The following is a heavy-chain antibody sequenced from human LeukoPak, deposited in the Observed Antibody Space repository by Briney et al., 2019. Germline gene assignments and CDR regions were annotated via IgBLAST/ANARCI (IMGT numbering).Heavy chain of an antibody. J-gene: IGHJ6*04. CDR2: IGIRGDT. CDR3: ARDPGYESWSPFWGGMDV. D-gene: IGHD3-16*01. CDR1: GFTFIDYD. V-gene: IGHV3-13*01. Sequence: GGSLRLSCAASGFTFIDYDMHWVRQVIGKGLEWVSAIGIRGDTHYSGSVKGRFTISRENAESSLYLQMDSLRDDDTAVYYCARDPGYESWSPFWGGMDVWGNGTMVIVSS.